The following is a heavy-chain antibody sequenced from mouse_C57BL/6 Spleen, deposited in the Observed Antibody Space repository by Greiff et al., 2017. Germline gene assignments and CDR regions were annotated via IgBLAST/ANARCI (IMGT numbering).Heavy chain of an antibody. Sequence: QVQLQQSGAELVKPGASVKISCKASGYAFSSYWMNWVKQRPGKGLEWIGQIYPGDGDSNSYGKFKGKATLTADKSSSGAYRQLSSLTSEDSAVYFCARRDYGSSYGYFGVWGTGTTVTAAS. V-gene: IGHV1-80*01. D-gene: IGHD1-1*01. CDR3: ARRDYGSSYGYFGV. CDR1: GYAFSSYW. J-gene: IGHJ1*03. CDR2: IYPGDGDS.